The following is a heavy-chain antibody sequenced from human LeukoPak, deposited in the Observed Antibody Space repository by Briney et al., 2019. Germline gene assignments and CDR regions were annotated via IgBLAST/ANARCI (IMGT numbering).Heavy chain of an antibody. Sequence: ASVKVSCKASRYTFTGHYIHWVRQAPGQRLEWVGWIDPNSGDTYYAQRFQGRVTMTRDTSISTAYMELSSLRSEDTAVYYCASSPWGITGTTYNWFDPWGQGTLVTVSS. CDR1: RYTFTGHY. J-gene: IGHJ5*02. V-gene: IGHV1-2*02. CDR2: IDPNSGDT. D-gene: IGHD1-7*01. CDR3: ASSPWGITGTTYNWFDP.